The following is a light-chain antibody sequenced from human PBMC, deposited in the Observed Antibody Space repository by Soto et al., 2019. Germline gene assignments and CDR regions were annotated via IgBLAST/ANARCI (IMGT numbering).Light chain of an antibody. CDR2: EVS. Sequence: QSAPTQPPSASGSPGQSATISCTGTSSDVGGYNYVSWYQQYPGKAPKLMIYEVSKRPSGVPDRFSGSKSGNTASLTVSGLQFGDEADYYCNPYAGNSTGVFGGGTKLTVL. CDR1: SSDVGGYNY. V-gene: IGLV2-8*01. CDR3: NPYAGNSTGV. J-gene: IGLJ3*02.